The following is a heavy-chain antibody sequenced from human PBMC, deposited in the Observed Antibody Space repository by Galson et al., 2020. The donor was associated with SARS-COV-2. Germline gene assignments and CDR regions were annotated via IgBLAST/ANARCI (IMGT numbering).Heavy chain of an antibody. J-gene: IGHJ4*02. Sequence: ASVKVSCKASGYTFTNYGLHWVRQAPGQRLEWMGWIHGGSANTKYSERFQGRVTITRDTSASTVYMELNSLRSEDTAVYYCSRDAVDEVCRSDGRLDYWAQGTLVTFSS. D-gene: IGHD2-15*01. CDR3: SRDAVDEVCRSDGRLDY. V-gene: IGHV1-3*01. CDR2: IHGGSANT. CDR1: GYTFTNYG.